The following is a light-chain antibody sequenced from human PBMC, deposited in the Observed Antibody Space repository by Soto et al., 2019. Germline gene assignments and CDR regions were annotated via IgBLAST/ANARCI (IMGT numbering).Light chain of an antibody. V-gene: IGKV3-20*01. CDR3: QQYGSLPRT. Sequence: IVMTQSPGTLSLSPGERATLSCRGSQSVSSSYLAWYQQKPGQAPRLLTYGASSRATGIPDRFSGSGSGTGFTLTISRLEPEDFAVYYCQQYGSLPRTFGQGTKVDIK. J-gene: IGKJ1*01. CDR2: GAS. CDR1: QSVSSSY.